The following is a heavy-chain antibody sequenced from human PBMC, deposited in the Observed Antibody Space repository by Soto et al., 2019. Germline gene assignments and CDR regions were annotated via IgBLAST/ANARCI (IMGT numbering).Heavy chain of an antibody. CDR3: ASAWGLFYDYVWGSYRHFDY. J-gene: IGHJ4*02. CDR2: IYYSGST. D-gene: IGHD3-16*02. CDR1: GRSISSSSYY. V-gene: IGHV4-39*01. Sequence: SETLSLTCTVSGRSISSSSYYWGWIRQPPGKGLEWIGSIYYSGSTYYNPSLKSRVTISVDTSKNQFSLKLSSVTAADTAVYYCASAWGLFYDYVWGSYRHFDYWGQGTLVTVSS.